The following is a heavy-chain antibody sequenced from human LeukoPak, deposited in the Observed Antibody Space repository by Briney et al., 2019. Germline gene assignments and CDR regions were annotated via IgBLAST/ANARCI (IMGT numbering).Heavy chain of an antibody. Sequence: GGSLRLSCAASGFTFSSYGMHWVRQAPGKGLEWVAVASYDGSSKNYADSVKGRFTVSRDNPKNTLYLQMNSLRAEDTAVYYCAKDPARVTTPYNWFDPWGPGTLVTVSS. D-gene: IGHD4-17*01. CDR1: GFTFSSYG. J-gene: IGHJ5*02. V-gene: IGHV3-30*18. CDR3: AKDPARVTTPYNWFDP. CDR2: ASYDGSSK.